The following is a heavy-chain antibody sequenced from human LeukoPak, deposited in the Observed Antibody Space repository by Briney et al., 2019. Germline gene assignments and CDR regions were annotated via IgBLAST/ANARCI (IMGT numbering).Heavy chain of an antibody. CDR3: AKGEGSYDFWSGYPPGDFQH. D-gene: IGHD3/OR15-3a*01. CDR2: VSNDGSNQ. J-gene: IGHJ1*01. Sequence: GGSLRLSCAASGFTFSSYGMHWVRQAPGKGLEWVSVVSNDGSNQDYTDSVKGRFIISRDDSKSTVYLQMNSLRVDDTAMYYCAKGEGSYDFWSGYPPGDFQHWGQGTLVTVSS. CDR1: GFTFSSYG. V-gene: IGHV3-30*19.